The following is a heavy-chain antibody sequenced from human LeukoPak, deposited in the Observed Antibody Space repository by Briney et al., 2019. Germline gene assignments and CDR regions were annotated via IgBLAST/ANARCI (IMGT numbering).Heavy chain of an antibody. CDR3: ASQPLVVVAATDWFDP. CDR1: GFTFSSYA. J-gene: IGHJ5*02. CDR2: ISSSGSTI. D-gene: IGHD2-15*01. V-gene: IGHV3-48*03. Sequence: QPGGSLRLSCAASGFTFSSYAMSWVRQAPGKGLEWVSYISSSGSTIYYADSVKGRFTISRDNAKNSLYLQMNSLRAEDTAVYYCASQPLVVVAATDWFDPWGQGTLVTVSS.